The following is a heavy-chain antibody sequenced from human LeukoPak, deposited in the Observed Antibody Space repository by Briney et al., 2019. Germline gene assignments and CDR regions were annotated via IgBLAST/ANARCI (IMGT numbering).Heavy chain of an antibody. CDR1: GGSIRSSSYY. CDR2: IYYSGST. CDR3: ARQVVAVAGTGYFDY. J-gene: IGHJ4*02. Sequence: SETLSLTCTVSGGSIRSSSYYWGWIRQPPGKGLEWIGSIYYSGSTYCNASLKSRGTISVDTSKNQFSLKLNSVTAADTAVYFCARQVVAVAGTGYFDYWGQGTLVTVSS. D-gene: IGHD6-19*01. V-gene: IGHV4-39*01.